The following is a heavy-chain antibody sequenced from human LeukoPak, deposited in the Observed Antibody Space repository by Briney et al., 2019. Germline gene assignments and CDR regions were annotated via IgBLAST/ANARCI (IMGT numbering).Heavy chain of an antibody. CDR2: ISSSGSTI. CDR1: GFTFSSYE. J-gene: IGHJ6*03. V-gene: IGHV3-48*03. CDR3: ARFPYYYDSTYYYYYYMDV. Sequence: PGGSRRLSCAASGFTFSSYEMNWVRQAPGKGLEWVSYISSSGSTIYYADSVKGRFTISRDNAKNSLYLQMNSLRAEDTAVYYCARFPYYYDSTYYYYYYMDVWGKGTTVTISS. D-gene: IGHD3-22*01.